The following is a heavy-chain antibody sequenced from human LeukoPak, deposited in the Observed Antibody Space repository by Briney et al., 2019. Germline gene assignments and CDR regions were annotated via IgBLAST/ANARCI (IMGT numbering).Heavy chain of an antibody. Sequence: ASVKVSCKASGYTFTSYGISWVRQAPGQGLEWMGWISAYNGNTHYAQNLQGRVTMTTDTSTSTAYMELKSLRSDDTAVYYCARVLFYSSGNKSNRVDYWGQGTLVTVSS. V-gene: IGHV1-18*01. D-gene: IGHD6-19*01. CDR2: ISAYNGNT. J-gene: IGHJ4*02. CDR3: ARVLFYSSGNKSNRVDY. CDR1: GYTFTSYG.